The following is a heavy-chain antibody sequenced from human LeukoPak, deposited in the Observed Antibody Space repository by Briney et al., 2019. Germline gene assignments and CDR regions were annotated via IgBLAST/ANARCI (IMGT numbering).Heavy chain of an antibody. J-gene: IGHJ4*02. V-gene: IGHV5-51*01. CDR2: TYPGDSDT. CDR3: ARRRGGYSYGYFDY. D-gene: IGHD5-18*01. CDR1: GYSVTSYW. Sequence: GESLKISCKGSGYSVTSYWIGWVRQMPGKGLEGMGITYPGDSDTTYSPSFQGQVTISADKSISTAYLQWSSLKASDTAMYYCARRRGGYSYGYFDYWGQGTLVTVSS.